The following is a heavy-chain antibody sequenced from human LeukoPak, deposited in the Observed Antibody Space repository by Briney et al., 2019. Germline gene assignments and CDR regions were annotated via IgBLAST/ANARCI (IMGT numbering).Heavy chain of an antibody. CDR1: GYTFTSYD. CDR2: MNPNSGNT. CDR3: ARHHDYCSSTSCYQVVDY. V-gene: IGHV1-8*01. Sequence: GASVKVSFKASGYTFTSYDINWVRQATGQGLEWMGWMNPNSGNTGYAQKFQGRVTMTRNTSISTAYMELSSLRSEDTAVYYCARHHDYCSSTSCYQVVDYWGQGTLVAVSS. J-gene: IGHJ4*02. D-gene: IGHD2-2*01.